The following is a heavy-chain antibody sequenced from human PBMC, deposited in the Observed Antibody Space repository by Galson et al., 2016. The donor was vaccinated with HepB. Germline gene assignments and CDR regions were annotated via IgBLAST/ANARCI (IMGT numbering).Heavy chain of an antibody. V-gene: IGHV3-53*01. J-gene: IGHJ4*02. Sequence: SLRLSCAASGFSVSSNFVSWVRQSPGKGLQWVSVIYTGGSTYYADSVKGRFTISRDNSKNMLYLQMNRLRAEDTAVYYCARAIAAAGNFDYWGQGTLVTVSS. CDR2: IYTGGST. CDR1: GFSVSSNF. CDR3: ARAIAAAGNFDY. D-gene: IGHD6-13*01.